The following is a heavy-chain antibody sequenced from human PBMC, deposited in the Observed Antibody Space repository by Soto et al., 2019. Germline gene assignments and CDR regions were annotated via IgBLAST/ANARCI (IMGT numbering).Heavy chain of an antibody. CDR2: IYYSGST. CDR1: GGSISSYY. Sequence: PSETLSLTCTVSGGSISSYYWSWIRQPPGKGLEWIGYIYYSGSTNYNPSLKSRVTISVDTSKNQFSLKLSSVTAADTAVYYCASIAAAMIDNWFDPWGQGTLVNVSS. D-gene: IGHD6-13*01. V-gene: IGHV4-59*08. J-gene: IGHJ5*02. CDR3: ASIAAAMIDNWFDP.